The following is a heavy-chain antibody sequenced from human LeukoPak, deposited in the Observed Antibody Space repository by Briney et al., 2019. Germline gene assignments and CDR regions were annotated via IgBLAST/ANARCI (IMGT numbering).Heavy chain of an antibody. J-gene: IGHJ3*02. CDR1: GYTFTSYN. Sequence: GASVKVSCKTSGYTFTSYNLHWVRQAPGQRLEWMGIIKPSGDNTHYAQKFQGRFTMTSDTSTSSVYMELSSLISADTAVYYCARVRDGYNDVYDIWGQGTMVTVTS. CDR2: IKPSGDNT. V-gene: IGHV1-46*01. CDR3: ARVRDGYNDVYDI. D-gene: IGHD5-24*01.